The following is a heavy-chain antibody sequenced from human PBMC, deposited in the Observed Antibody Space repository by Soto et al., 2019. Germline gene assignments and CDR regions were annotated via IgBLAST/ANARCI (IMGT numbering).Heavy chain of an antibody. V-gene: IGHV3-23*01. J-gene: IGHJ6*02. CDR1: GFTFSSCA. Sequence: EVQLLESGGGLVQPGGSLRLSCAASGFTFSSCAMGWVRQAPGKGLEWVSDIIDSGGSTYYAASVKGRFTISRDHSKSTLDLKMNRLRAEDTALYYCAKGRSYYYYYGVDVWGQGTPVTVSS. CDR2: IIDSGGST. CDR3: AKGRSYYYYYGVDV.